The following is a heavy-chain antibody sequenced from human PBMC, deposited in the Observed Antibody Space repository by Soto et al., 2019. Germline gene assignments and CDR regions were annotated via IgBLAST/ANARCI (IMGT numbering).Heavy chain of an antibody. V-gene: IGHV4-59*01. D-gene: IGHD3-9*01. CDR2: IYYSGST. CDR3: ARGISSKLRYFDGPPGGHWFDP. Sequence: TLSLTCTVSGGSFSSYYWSWIRQPPGKGLEWIGYIYYSGSTNYNPSHKSRVTISVYTSKNQFSLKLSSVTAADTAVYYCARGISSKLRYFDGPPGGHWFDPWGQGTLVTVSS. J-gene: IGHJ5*02. CDR1: GGSFSSYY.